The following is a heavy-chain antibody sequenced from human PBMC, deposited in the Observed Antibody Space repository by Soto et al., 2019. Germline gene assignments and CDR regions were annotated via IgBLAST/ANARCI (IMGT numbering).Heavy chain of an antibody. CDR1: GGTFSSYA. CDR3: AKPRGALSGSNNYYYGMDV. D-gene: IGHD1-26*01. V-gene: IGHV1-69*01. CDR2: IIPIFGTA. J-gene: IGHJ6*02. Sequence: QVQLVQSGAEVKKPGSSVKVSCKASGGTFSSYAISWVRQAPGQGLEWMGGIIPIFGTANYAQKFQGRVTITADESTSTAYMELSSLRSEDTAVYYCAKPRGALSGSNNYYYGMDVWGQGTTVTVSS.